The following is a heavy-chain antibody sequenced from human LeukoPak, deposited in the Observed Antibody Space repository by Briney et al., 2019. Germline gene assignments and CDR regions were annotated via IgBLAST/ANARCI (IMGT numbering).Heavy chain of an antibody. Sequence: SETLSLTCTVSGGSISSSSYYWGWIRQPPGKGLEWIGYVHYSGSTDYNPSLKSRATISVDTSKNQLSLKLTSATAADTAVYYCAREYSSFDYWGQGILVTVSS. J-gene: IGHJ4*02. D-gene: IGHD6-13*01. V-gene: IGHV4-39*07. CDR3: AREYSSFDY. CDR2: VHYSGST. CDR1: GGSISSSSYY.